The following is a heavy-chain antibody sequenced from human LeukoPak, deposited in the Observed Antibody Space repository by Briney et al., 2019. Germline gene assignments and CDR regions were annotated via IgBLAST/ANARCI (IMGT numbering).Heavy chain of an antibody. V-gene: IGHV5-51*01. CDR3: ARRYGDYEDY. CDR1: GYSFTRYW. D-gene: IGHD4-17*01. Sequence: GESLKISCKGSGYSFTRYWITWVRQMPGKGLEWMGIIYAGDADTRYSPSFQGQVTMSADKSISTAYLQWSGLKASVTAMYYCARRYGDYEDYWGQGTLVTVSS. J-gene: IGHJ4*02. CDR2: IYAGDADT.